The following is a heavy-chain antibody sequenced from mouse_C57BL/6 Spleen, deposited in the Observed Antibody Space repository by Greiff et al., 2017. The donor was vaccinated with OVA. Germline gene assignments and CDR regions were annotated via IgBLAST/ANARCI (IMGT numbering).Heavy chain of an antibody. V-gene: IGHV1-61*01. CDR2: IYPSDSET. CDR3: ARENGDYAMDY. Sequence: QVQLKQPGAELVRPGSSVKLSCKASGYTFTSYWMDWVKQRPGQGLEWIGNIYPSDSETHYNQKFKDKATLTVDKSSSTAYMQLSSLTSEDSAVYYCARENGDYAMDYWGQGTSVTVSS. CDR1: GYTFTSYW. J-gene: IGHJ4*01.